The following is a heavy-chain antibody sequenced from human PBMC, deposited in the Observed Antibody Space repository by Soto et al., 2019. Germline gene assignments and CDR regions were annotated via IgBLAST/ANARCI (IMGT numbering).Heavy chain of an antibody. CDR1: GFTFSSYG. V-gene: IGHV3-33*01. CDR2: IWYDGSNK. J-gene: IGHJ4*02. Sequence: GGSLRLSCAASGFTFSSYGMHWVRQAPGKGLEWVAVIWYDGSNKYYADSVKGRFTISRDNSKNTLYLQMNSLRAEDTAVYYCASERLYCSSTSCSSAEFDYWGQGTLVTVSS. CDR3: ASERLYCSSTSCSSAEFDY. D-gene: IGHD2-2*01.